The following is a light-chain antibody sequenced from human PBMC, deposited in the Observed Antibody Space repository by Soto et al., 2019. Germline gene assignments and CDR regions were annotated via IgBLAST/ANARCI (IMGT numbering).Light chain of an antibody. CDR3: QQYGSSPGT. Sequence: ESVLTQSPGTLSLSPGERATLSCRASQSVTSNYLAWYQQKPGQAPRLLLFGASIRDTGIPDRFSGSGSGTDFTLTIRRLESEDFAVYYCQQYGSSPGTFGQGTKVEIK. CDR2: GAS. CDR1: QSVTSNY. J-gene: IGKJ1*01. V-gene: IGKV3-20*01.